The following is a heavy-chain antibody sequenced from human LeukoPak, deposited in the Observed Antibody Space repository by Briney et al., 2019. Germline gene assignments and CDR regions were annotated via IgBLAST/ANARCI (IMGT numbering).Heavy chain of an antibody. V-gene: IGHV4-39*01. CDR1: GGSISSSSYY. Sequence: SETLSLTCIVSGGSISSSSYYWGWIRQPPGKGLEWIGNIFYSGSTYYNPSLKSRVTISVDTSKNQFSLKLNSVTAADRAVYYCFGSGYYPDYYYYMDVWGEGTTVTVSS. D-gene: IGHD3-22*01. CDR2: IFYSGST. CDR3: FGSGYYPDYYYYMDV. J-gene: IGHJ6*03.